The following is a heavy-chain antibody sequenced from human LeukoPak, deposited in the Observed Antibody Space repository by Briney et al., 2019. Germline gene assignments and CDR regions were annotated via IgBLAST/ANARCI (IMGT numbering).Heavy chain of an antibody. Sequence: SETLSLTCTVSGGSISSSSYYWGWIRQPPGKGLEWIGSIYYSGSTYYNPSLKSRVTISVDTSKNQFSLKLSSVTAADTAAYYCARLSGITMIVVVITDAFDIWGQGTMVTVSS. CDR2: IYYSGST. CDR1: GGSISSSSYY. J-gene: IGHJ3*02. D-gene: IGHD3-22*01. V-gene: IGHV4-39*01. CDR3: ARLSGITMIVVVITDAFDI.